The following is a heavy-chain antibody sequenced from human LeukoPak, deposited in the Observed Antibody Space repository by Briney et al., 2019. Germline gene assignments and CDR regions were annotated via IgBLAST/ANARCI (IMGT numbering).Heavy chain of an antibody. D-gene: IGHD1-1*01. Sequence: GGSLRLSCAASGFTFSSYGMHWVRQAPGKGLEGVTFIRYDGSNKYYADSVKGRFTISRDNSKNTLYLQTNSLRAEDTAVYYCAGPGQNWTSPGYFDYWGQGTLVTVSS. CDR2: IRYDGSNK. J-gene: IGHJ4*02. CDR3: AGPGQNWTSPGYFDY. CDR1: GFTFSSYG. V-gene: IGHV3-30*02.